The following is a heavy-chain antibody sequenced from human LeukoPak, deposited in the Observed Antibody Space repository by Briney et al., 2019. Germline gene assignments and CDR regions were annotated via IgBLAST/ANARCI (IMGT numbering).Heavy chain of an antibody. CDR3: AKVQGYSSSWYYYYYMDV. CDR1: GFTFSSYG. D-gene: IGHD6-13*01. V-gene: IGHV3-30*02. Sequence: PGGSLRLSCAASGFTFSSYGMHWVRQAPGKGLEWVAFIRYDGSNKYYADSVKGRFTISRDNSKNTLYLQMNSLRAEDTAVYYCAKVQGYSSSWYYYYYMDVWGKGTTVTISS. J-gene: IGHJ6*03. CDR2: IRYDGSNK.